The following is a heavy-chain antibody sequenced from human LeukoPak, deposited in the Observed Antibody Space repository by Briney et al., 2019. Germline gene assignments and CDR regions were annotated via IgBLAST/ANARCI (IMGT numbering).Heavy chain of an antibody. V-gene: IGHV3-30*02. D-gene: IGHD3-3*01. CDR2: IRYDGSNK. J-gene: IGHJ4*02. CDR3: AKDFAPNYDFWSGKDY. CDR1: GFTFSSYG. Sequence: GGSLRLSCAASGFTFSSYGMHWVRQAPGKGLEWVAFIRYDGSNKYYADSVKGRFTISRDNSKNTLYLQMNSLRAEDTAVYYCAKDFAPNYDFWSGKDYWGQGTLVTVSS.